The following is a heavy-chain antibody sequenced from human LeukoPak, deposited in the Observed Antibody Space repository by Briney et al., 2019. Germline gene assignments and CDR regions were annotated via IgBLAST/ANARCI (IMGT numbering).Heavy chain of an antibody. CDR1: GFTFSSYW. CDR3: ARVFEYSSGWRTVYGMDV. J-gene: IGHJ6*02. D-gene: IGHD6-19*01. CDR2: INSDGSST. V-gene: IGHV3-74*01. Sequence: GGSLRLSCAASGFTFSSYWMHWVRQAPGKGLVWVSRINSDGSSTSYANSVKGRFTISRDNAKNTLYLQMNGLRAEDTAVYYCARVFEYSSGWRTVYGMDVWGQGTTVTVSS.